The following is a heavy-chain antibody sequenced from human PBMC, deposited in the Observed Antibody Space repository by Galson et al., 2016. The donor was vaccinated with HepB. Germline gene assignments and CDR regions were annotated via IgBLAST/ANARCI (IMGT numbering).Heavy chain of an antibody. CDR1: GFTFSSYD. CDR3: ANGNCDGDCYSNFADD. Sequence: SLRLSCAASGFTFSSYDMRWVRQAPGKGLEWVSAISRNGGSTYYADSVTGRFTTSRDNSKNTLSLQMNNLRAEDTVVYYCANGNCDGDCYSNFADDWGQGTLVTVSS. J-gene: IGHJ4*02. CDR2: ISRNGGST. V-gene: IGHV3-23*01. D-gene: IGHD2-21*02.